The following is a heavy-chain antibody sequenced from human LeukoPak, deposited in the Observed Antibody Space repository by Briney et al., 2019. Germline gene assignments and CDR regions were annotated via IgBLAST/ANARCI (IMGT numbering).Heavy chain of an antibody. CDR3: ARVPRSYYYYYYMDV. V-gene: IGHV4-59*01. Sequence: SETLSLTCTVSGDSIRSYYWSWIRQPPGKGLEWIGYIYYSGSTNYNPSLKSRVTISADTSKNQFSLKLSSLTAADTAVYYCARVPRSYYYYYYMDVWGKGTTVTVSS. CDR1: GDSIRSYY. CDR2: IYYSGST. J-gene: IGHJ6*03.